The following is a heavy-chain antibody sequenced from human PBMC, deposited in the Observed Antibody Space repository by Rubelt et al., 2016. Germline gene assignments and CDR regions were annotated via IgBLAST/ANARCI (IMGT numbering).Heavy chain of an antibody. V-gene: IGHV3-23*01. Sequence: RLSCAASGFTFSSYAMSWVRQAPGKGLEWVSAISGSGGSTYYADSVKGRFTISRDNSKNTLYLQMNSLRAEDTAVYYCAKDVRITMVRGNTFDYWGQGTLVTVSS. CDR2: ISGSGGST. D-gene: IGHD3-10*01. J-gene: IGHJ4*02. CDR1: GFTFSSYA. CDR3: AKDVRITMVRGNTFDY.